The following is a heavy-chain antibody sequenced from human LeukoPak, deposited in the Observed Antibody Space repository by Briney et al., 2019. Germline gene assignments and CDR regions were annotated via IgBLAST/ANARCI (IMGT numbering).Heavy chain of an antibody. CDR2: IHYDGSKK. CDR1: GFTFSNFG. Sequence: GGSLRLSCAASGFTFSNFGMHWVRQAPGKGLEWVALIHYDGSKKYYADSVRGRFTISRDNSKNTLFLQMNSLTTEDTAVYYCAKDTGYTSGRLDYWGQGNLVTVSS. V-gene: IGHV3-30*02. CDR3: AKDTGYTSGRLDY. D-gene: IGHD6-19*01. J-gene: IGHJ4*02.